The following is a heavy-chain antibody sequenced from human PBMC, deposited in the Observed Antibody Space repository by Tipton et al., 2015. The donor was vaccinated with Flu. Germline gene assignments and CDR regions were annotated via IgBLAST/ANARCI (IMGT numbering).Heavy chain of an antibody. CDR1: GYSFTNFW. J-gene: IGHJ3*02. V-gene: IGHV5-51*03. CDR3: AREDCDDSSGQSPSYPFDI. Sequence: VQLVQSGAEVKKPGESLKISCKVSGYSFTNFWIGWVRQMPGKGLEWMGIIYLDYSDIRYSPSFQGQVTISADKSIRTAYLQWSSLKASDTAMYYCAREDCDDSSGQSPSYPFDIWGHGTIVTVSS. D-gene: IGHD3-22*01. CDR2: IYLDYSDI.